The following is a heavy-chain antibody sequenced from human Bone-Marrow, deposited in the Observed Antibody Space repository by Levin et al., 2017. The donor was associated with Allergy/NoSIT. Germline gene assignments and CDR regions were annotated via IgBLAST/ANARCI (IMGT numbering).Heavy chain of an antibody. CDR1: GLSVSSRW. J-gene: IGHJ4*02. V-gene: IGHV3-74*01. D-gene: IGHD6-25*01. CDR2: IENDGSGT. CDR3: VNFGAADDH. Sequence: PGGSLRLSCEVSGLSVSSRWMHWVRQRPGMGLVWVSRIENDGSGTSYAESVKGRFTISRDNARNTLYLQMNSLRVEDTGVYYCVNFGAADDHWGQGTLVTVSS.